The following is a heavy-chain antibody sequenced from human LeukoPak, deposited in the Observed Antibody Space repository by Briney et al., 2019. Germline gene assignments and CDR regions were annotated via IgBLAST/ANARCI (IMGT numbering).Heavy chain of an antibody. D-gene: IGHD2-8*02. CDR3: ASHYCTAGSCYFDD. CDR1: GFSISHNY. J-gene: IGHJ4*02. V-gene: IGHV3-53*01. Sequence: GGSLRLSCVVSGFSISHNYMSWVGQAPGKGLEWVSLIYSGGDSYYADSVKGRFIISKDNSKNTVYLRMNTLRAEDTAVYYCASHYCTAGSCYFDDWGQGTLVSVSS. CDR2: IYSGGDS.